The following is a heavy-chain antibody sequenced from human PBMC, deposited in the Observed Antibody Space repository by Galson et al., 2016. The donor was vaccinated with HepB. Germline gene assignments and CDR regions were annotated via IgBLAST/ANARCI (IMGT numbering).Heavy chain of an antibody. CDR1: GFSFNMYW. V-gene: IGHV3-7*03. Sequence: SLRLSCAASGFSFNMYWMTWVRQAPGKGLEWVANINRGGSVMHYVDSVEGRFTISRDNAKNSLFLQMSSLRAEDTAVYYCARDLSPLADPGSGSYLDAFDLWGQGTMVTVSS. CDR2: INRGGSVM. D-gene: IGHD6-19*01. J-gene: IGHJ3*01. CDR3: ARDLSPLADPGSGSYLDAFDL.